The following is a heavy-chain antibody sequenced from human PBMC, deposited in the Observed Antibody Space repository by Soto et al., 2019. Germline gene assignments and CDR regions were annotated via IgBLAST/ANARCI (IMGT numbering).Heavy chain of an antibody. Sequence: ASVKVSCKASGYTFTSYGISWVRQAPGQGLEWMGWISAYNGNTNYAQKLQGRVTMTTDTSTSTAYMELRSLRSDDTAVYYCARDRTPKYYYYGMDVWGQGTTVPVSS. CDR2: ISAYNGNT. J-gene: IGHJ6*02. CDR1: GYTFTSYG. CDR3: ARDRTPKYYYYGMDV. V-gene: IGHV1-18*01.